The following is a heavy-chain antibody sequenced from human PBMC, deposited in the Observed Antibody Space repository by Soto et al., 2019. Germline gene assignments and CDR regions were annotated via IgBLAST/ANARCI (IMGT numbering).Heavy chain of an antibody. V-gene: IGHV3-21*01. CDR3: ARDHGYDILTGYYSRPYGVDV. CDR1: GFTFSSYS. Sequence: GVSLRLSCSASGFTFSSYSMNWVRQAPGKGLEWVSSISSSSSYIYYADSVKGRFTISRDNAKNSLYLQMNSLRAEDTAVYYCARDHGYDILTGYYSRPYGVDVWGKGTTVIVSS. D-gene: IGHD3-9*01. CDR2: ISSSSSYI. J-gene: IGHJ6*04.